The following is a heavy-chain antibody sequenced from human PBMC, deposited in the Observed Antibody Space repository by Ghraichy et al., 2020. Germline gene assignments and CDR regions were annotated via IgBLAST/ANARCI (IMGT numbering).Heavy chain of an antibody. D-gene: IGHD4-23*01. J-gene: IGHJ6*02. CDR1: GFTISSYS. CDR3: ARGSTVVRFFYYDGMDV. Sequence: GGSLRLSCVGSGFTISSYSMNWVRQSPGKGLEWVSYITSSGRTIFYADSVKGRFTISRDNAQNSLYLQMNSLRDEDTAVYYCARGSTVVRFFYYDGMDVWGQGTRVTVSS. CDR2: ITSSGRTI. V-gene: IGHV3-48*02.